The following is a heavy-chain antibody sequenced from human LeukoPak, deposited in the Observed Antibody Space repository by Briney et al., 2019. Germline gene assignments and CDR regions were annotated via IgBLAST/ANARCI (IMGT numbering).Heavy chain of an antibody. CDR3: ARDWSGDFWSGYYSHYYYYMDV. D-gene: IGHD3-3*01. J-gene: IGHJ6*03. V-gene: IGHV3-64*01. CDR1: GFTFSSYA. CDR2: ISSNGGST. Sequence: GGSLRLSCAASGFTFSSYAMHWVRQAPGKRLEYVSAISSNGGSTYYANSVKGRFTISRDNSKNTLYLQMGSLRAEDMAVYYCARDWSGDFWSGYYSHYYYYMDVWGKGTTVTVSS.